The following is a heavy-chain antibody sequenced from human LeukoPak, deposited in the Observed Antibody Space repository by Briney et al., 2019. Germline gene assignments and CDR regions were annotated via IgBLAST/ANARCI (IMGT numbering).Heavy chain of an antibody. Sequence: GGSLRLSCAASGFTFSDYYMSWIRQAPGKGLEWVSYISSSSSTIYYADSVKGRFTMSRDNAKNSLYLQMNSLRAEDTAVYYCARPPFHCSSTSCYTDVWGKGTTVTVSS. CDR2: ISSSSSTI. V-gene: IGHV3-11*04. J-gene: IGHJ6*04. CDR1: GFTFSDYY. CDR3: ARPPFHCSSTSCYTDV. D-gene: IGHD2-2*02.